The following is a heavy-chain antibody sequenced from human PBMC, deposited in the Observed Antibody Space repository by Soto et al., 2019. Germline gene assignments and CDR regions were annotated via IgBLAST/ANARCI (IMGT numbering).Heavy chain of an antibody. Sequence: ASVKVSCKASGYTFTSYDINWVRQATGQGLEWMGWMNPNSGNTGYAQKFQGRVTMTRNTSISTAYMELSSLRSEGTAVYYCARGPLRFLEWSLSSHYYYYGMDVWGQGTTVTVSS. CDR1: GYTFTSYD. D-gene: IGHD3-3*01. J-gene: IGHJ6*02. CDR2: MNPNSGNT. V-gene: IGHV1-8*01. CDR3: ARGPLRFLEWSLSSHYYYYGMDV.